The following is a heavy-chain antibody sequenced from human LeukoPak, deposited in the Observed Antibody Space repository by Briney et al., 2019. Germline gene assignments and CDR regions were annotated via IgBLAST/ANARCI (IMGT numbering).Heavy chain of an antibody. V-gene: IGHV3-74*03. Sequence: GGSLRLSCAASGFTFSSYGMHWVRQAPGEGLVWVAGIYSDGSTKTYADSVKGRFTISRDKAKNTLYLQMNRLRVEDTAVYYSASSNTRPSYNYLDVWGKGTPVTLSS. J-gene: IGHJ6*03. CDR1: GFTFSSYG. D-gene: IGHD2/OR15-2a*01. CDR3: ASSNTRPSYNYLDV. CDR2: IYSDGSTK.